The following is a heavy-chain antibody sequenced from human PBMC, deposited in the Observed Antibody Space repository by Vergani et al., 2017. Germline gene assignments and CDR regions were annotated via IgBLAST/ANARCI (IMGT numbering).Heavy chain of an antibody. Sequence: QVQLQESGPGLVKPSQTLSLTCTVSGGSLSSYYWSWIRQPPGKGLEWIGYIYYSGSTNYNPSLKSRVTISVDTSKNQFSLKLSSVTAADTAVYYCARGYSSSWYANYYGMDVWGQGTTVTVSS. V-gene: IGHV4-59*01. CDR1: GGSLSSYY. J-gene: IGHJ6*02. CDR3: ARGYSSSWYANYYGMDV. D-gene: IGHD6-13*01. CDR2: IYYSGST.